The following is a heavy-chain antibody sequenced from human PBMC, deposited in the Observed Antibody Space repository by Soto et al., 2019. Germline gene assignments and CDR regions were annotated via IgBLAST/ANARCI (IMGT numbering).Heavy chain of an antibody. Sequence: ASVKVSCKASGYTFTSYGISWVRQAPGQGLEWMGWISAYNGNTNYAQKLQGRVTMTTDTSTSTAYMELRSLRSDDTAVYYCARDYHILTGPRTGFDYWGQRTLFTASS. D-gene: IGHD3-9*01. CDR2: ISAYNGNT. J-gene: IGHJ4*02. CDR1: GYTFTSYG. V-gene: IGHV1-18*01. CDR3: ARDYHILTGPRTGFDY.